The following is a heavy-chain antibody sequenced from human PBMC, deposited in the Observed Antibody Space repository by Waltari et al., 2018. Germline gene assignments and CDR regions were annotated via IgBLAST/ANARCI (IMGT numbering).Heavy chain of an antibody. CDR3: ARRQDNSGSLYYFDY. J-gene: IGHJ4*02. D-gene: IGHD3-22*01. CDR1: GYTFTSYD. Sequence: QVQLVQSGAEVKKPGASVKVSCKPSGYTFTSYDINWVRQATGQGREWMGWMNPNRGNTGYAQKFQGRVTMTRNPSISAAYMELTNLRSEDTAVYYCARRQDNSGSLYYFDYWGQGTLVTVSS. V-gene: IGHV1-8*01. CDR2: MNPNRGNT.